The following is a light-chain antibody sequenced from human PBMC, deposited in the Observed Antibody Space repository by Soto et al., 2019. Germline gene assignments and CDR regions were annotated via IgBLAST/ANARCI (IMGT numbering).Light chain of an antibody. V-gene: IGKV1-39*01. CDR1: QAISTY. CDR3: QQSYSTPRT. Sequence: DIQLTQPPYLLSASLGDRVSITCRASQAISTYLAWYQQTSGKAPKLLIYAASSLQSGVPSRFSGSGSGTDFTLTISSLQPEDFATYYCQQSYSTPRTFGQGTKVDIK. CDR2: AAS. J-gene: IGKJ1*01.